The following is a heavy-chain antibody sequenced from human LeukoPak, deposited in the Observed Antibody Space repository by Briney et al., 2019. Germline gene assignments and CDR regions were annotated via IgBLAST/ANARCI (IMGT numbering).Heavy chain of an antibody. V-gene: IGHV3-21*03. D-gene: IGHD2-15*01. CDR1: GFTFSSYS. J-gene: IGHJ4*02. CDR2: ISSSSSYI. CDR3: ARWGFCSGGSCYSTH. Sequence: GSLRFSCAASGFTFSSYSMNWVRQAPGKGLEWVSSISSSSSYIYYADSVSGRFTIHSDNAKNSLYLQMNSLRAEDTAVYYCARWGFCSGGSCYSTHWGQETLVTVSS.